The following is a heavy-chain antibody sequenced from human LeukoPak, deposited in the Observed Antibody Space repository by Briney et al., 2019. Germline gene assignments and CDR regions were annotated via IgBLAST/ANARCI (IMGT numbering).Heavy chain of an antibody. D-gene: IGHD3-22*01. J-gene: IGHJ4*02. CDR3: ARAYYYDSSGPRGFDY. CDR1: GYSFTSYW. CDR2: IYPGDSDT. V-gene: IGHV5-51*01. Sequence: GESLKISCKGSGYSFTSYWIGWVRQMPGKGLEWMGIIYPGDSDTRYSPSFQGQVTISADKSISTAYLQWSSLKASDTAMYYCARAYYYDSSGPRGFDYWGQGTLVTVSS.